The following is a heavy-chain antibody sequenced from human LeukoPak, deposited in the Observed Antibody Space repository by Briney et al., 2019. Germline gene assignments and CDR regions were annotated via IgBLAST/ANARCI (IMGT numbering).Heavy chain of an antibody. CDR2: ISYDGSNK. J-gene: IGHJ4*02. CDR1: GFTFSSYA. Sequence: GGSLRLSCAASGFTFSSYAMHWVRQAPGKGLEWVAVISYDGSNKYYADSVKGRFTISRDNSKNTLYLQMNSLRAEDTAVYYCARAGNYDYVWGSYRTGYYFDYWGQGTLVTVSS. V-gene: IGHV3-30-3*01. D-gene: IGHD3-16*02. CDR3: ARAGNYDYVWGSYRTGYYFDY.